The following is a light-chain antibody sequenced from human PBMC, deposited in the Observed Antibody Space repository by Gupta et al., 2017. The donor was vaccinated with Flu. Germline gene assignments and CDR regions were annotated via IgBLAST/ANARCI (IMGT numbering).Light chain of an antibody. J-gene: IGLJ3*02. Sequence: SYELTQPPSVSVSPGQIASITCSGNKLGDKYVSWYQQKAGQSPVLIIYQDIKRPSGIPKRFSGSNSGNTATLTISGTQAMDEADYYCLAWDGYSLFGGGTKLTVL. CDR1: KLGDKY. CDR2: QDI. CDR3: LAWDGYSL. V-gene: IGLV3-1*01.